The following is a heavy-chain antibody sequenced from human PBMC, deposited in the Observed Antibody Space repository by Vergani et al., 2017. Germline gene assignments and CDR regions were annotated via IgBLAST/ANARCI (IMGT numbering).Heavy chain of an antibody. D-gene: IGHD1-7*01. CDR1: GFSLNTRGVS. CDR3: VYRKTECGTTGCFYPFYYYYYMDV. J-gene: IGHJ6*03. V-gene: IGHV2-5*04. Sequence: QITLKESGPTLVKPTQTLTLTCTFSGFSLNTRGVSVAWIRQPPGKALDWLALIYWYDDQHYSPSLNNSVTITKDTSKHQVVLTLTNMDYVDTGTYYCVYRKTECGTTGCFYPFYYYYYMDVWGKGTTVTVSS. CDR2: IYWYDDQ.